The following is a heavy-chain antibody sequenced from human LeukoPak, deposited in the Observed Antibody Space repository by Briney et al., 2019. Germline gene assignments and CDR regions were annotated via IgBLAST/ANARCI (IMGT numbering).Heavy chain of an antibody. D-gene: IGHD2-2*01. CDR3: ARGLPAPFYYYMDV. CDR1: GYTFTGYY. Sequence: ASVKVSCKASGYTFTGYYMHWVRQAPGQGLEWMGWINPNSGGTNYAQRFQGRVTMTRDTSISTAYMELSRLRSDDTAVYYCARGLPAPFYYYMDVWGKGTTVTVSS. V-gene: IGHV1-2*02. J-gene: IGHJ6*03. CDR2: INPNSGGT.